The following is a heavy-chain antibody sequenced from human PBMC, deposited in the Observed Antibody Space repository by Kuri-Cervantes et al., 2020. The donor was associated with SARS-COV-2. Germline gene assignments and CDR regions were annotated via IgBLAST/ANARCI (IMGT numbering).Heavy chain of an antibody. V-gene: IGHV3-23*01. CDR3: AKDTGQRIAAADAFDI. CDR2: ISGSGGST. D-gene: IGHD6-13*01. CDR1: GFTFSSYA. Sequence: GESPKIPFAASGFTFSSYAMSWVRQAPGKGLEWVSAISGSGGSTYYADSVKGRFTISRDNSKNTLYLQMNSLRAEDTAVYYCAKDTGQRIAAADAFDIWGQGTMVTVSS. J-gene: IGHJ3*02.